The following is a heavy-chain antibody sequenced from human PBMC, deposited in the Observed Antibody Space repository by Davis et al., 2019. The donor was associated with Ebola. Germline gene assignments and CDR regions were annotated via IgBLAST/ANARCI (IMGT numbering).Heavy chain of an antibody. CDR2: IYSGGST. CDR3: ARDDIAVAGMAAYYYYGMDV. CDR1: GFTVSSNY. J-gene: IGHJ6*04. V-gene: IGHV3-53*01. Sequence: GESLKISCAASGFTVSSNYMSWVRQAPGKGLEWVSVIYSGGSTYYADSVKGRFTISRDNSKNTLYLQMNSLRAEDTAVYYCARDDIAVAGMAAYYYYGMDVWGKGTTVTVSS. D-gene: IGHD6-19*01.